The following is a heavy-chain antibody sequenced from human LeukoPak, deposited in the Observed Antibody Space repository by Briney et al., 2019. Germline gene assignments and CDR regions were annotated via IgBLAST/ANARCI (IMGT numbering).Heavy chain of an antibody. V-gene: IGHV5-51*02. CDR3: ARRYYYDSSGYFEG. J-gene: IGHJ4*02. D-gene: IGHD3-22*01. Sequence: GAALKFSCKGCGYIFTSYWTGWGRQTPGKGVGRVGIIYPGDSDTRYSPSFQGQVTISADKSISTAYLQWSSLKASDTAMYYCARRYYYDSSGYFEGWGQGTLVTVSS. CDR1: GYIFTSYW. CDR2: IYPGDSDT.